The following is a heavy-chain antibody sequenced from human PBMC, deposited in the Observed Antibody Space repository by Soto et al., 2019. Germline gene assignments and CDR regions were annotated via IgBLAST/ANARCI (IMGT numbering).Heavy chain of an antibody. D-gene: IGHD2-15*01. Sequence: PSETLSLTCTVSGGSISSYYWSWIRQPPGKGLEWIGYIYYSGSTNYNPSLKSRVTISVDTSKNQFSLKLSSVTAADTAVYYCARHAAYCSGGSCYSDAFDIWGQGTMVTVSS. CDR3: ARHAAYCSGGSCYSDAFDI. CDR2: IYYSGST. CDR1: GGSISSYY. J-gene: IGHJ3*02. V-gene: IGHV4-59*08.